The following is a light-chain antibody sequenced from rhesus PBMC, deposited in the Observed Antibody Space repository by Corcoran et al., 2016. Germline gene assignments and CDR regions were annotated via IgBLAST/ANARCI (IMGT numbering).Light chain of an antibody. Sequence: DIQMTQSPSSLSASVGDRVTITCRARQGIRSYLAWYQQKPGKAPNLLFYAASTLQCGVPSRSSGSGSGTDFTLTISSLQPEDFATYYCRQHNSYPLTFGRGTKVELK. CDR1: QGIRSY. CDR2: AAS. CDR3: RQHNSYPLT. V-gene: IGKV1-25*01. J-gene: IGKJ4*01.